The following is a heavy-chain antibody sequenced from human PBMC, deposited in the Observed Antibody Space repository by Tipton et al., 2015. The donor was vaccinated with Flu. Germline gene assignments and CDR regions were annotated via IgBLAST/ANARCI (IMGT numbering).Heavy chain of an antibody. CDR1: GGTFSSYA. Sequence: QSGAEVKKPGSSVKVSCKASGGTFSSYAISWVRQAPGQGLEWMGWISAYNGNTNYAQKLQGRVTMTTDTSTSTAYMELRSLRSDDTSVYYRARTVGTVAGSLPPDYWGQGTLVTVSS. V-gene: IGHV1-18*01. J-gene: IGHJ4*02. D-gene: IGHD6-19*01. CDR3: ARTVGTVAGSLPPDY. CDR2: ISAYNGNT.